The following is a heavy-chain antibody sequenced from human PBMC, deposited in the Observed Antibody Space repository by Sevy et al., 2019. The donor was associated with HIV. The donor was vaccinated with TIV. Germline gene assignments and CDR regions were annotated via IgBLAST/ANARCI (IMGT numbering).Heavy chain of an antibody. CDR3: ARLRDYYVGSGSSLAHLYYGMDV. CDR1: GGSFSDYY. J-gene: IGHJ6*02. V-gene: IGHV4-34*01. Sequence: SENLSLSCSVDGGSFSDYYWSWIRQSQGKGLEWIGEINHSGDIKYHVSLKSRLTISVDTSKKQFSLRLSLVTAADTAVYYCARLRDYYVGSGSSLAHLYYGMDVWGQGTVVTVSS. CDR2: INHSGDI. D-gene: IGHD3-10*01.